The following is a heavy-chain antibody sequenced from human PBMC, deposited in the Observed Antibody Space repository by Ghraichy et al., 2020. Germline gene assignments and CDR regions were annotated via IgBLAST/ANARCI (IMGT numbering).Heavy chain of an antibody. Sequence: SETLSPTCSVSGASVSSDSFHWSWIRQPPGKGLEWIGYIYYGGTTDYNTTLKSRVTISVDTSKNQFSLSLTSVTAADTAFYYCTRGWLGPATPKNDYWGRGTLVTVSS. CDR2: IYYGGTT. J-gene: IGHJ4*02. CDR3: TRGWLGPATPKNDY. V-gene: IGHV4-61*01. D-gene: IGHD1-26*01. CDR1: GASVSSDSFH.